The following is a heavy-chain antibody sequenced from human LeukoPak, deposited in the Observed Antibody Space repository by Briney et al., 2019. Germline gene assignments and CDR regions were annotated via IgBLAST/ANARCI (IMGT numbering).Heavy chain of an antibody. D-gene: IGHD4-17*01. V-gene: IGHV3-30*02. CDR1: GFTFSSYG. J-gene: IGHJ6*03. Sequence: GGSLRLSCAASGFTFSSYGMHWVRQAPGKGLEWVAFIRYDGSNKYYADSVKGRFTISRDNSKNTLYLQMNSLRAEDTAVYYCAKDSRKVTTLDYYYYMDVWGKGTTVTISS. CDR2: IRYDGSNK. CDR3: AKDSRKVTTLDYYYYMDV.